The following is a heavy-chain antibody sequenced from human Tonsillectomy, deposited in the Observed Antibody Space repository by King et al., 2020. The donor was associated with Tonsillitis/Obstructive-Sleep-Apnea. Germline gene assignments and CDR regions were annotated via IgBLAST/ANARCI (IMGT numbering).Heavy chain of an antibody. CDR2: ISYDGSHK. D-gene: IGHD2-15*01. Sequence: VQLVESGGGVVQPGRSLRLSCAASGFTFSSYAIHWVRQAPGKGLEWVAVISYDGSHKYYADSVKGRFTISRDNSKNTLYLQMNSLRTEDTAVYYCARGEGYCSGGSCYSGINFDYWGQGTLVTVSS. CDR3: ARGEGYCSGGSCYSGINFDY. J-gene: IGHJ4*02. V-gene: IGHV3-30*01. CDR1: GFTFSSYA.